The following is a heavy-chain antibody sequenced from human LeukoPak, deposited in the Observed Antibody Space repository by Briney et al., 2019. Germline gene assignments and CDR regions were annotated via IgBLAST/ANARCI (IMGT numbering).Heavy chain of an antibody. V-gene: IGHV4-59*12. Sequence: TSETLSLTWTVSGGSITSDHWNWIRQPPGKGLEWIGCIFYSGRTYYNPSLKSRVSISVDMSKNQFSLRLTSVTAADTAVYYCARKNDFEIWGQGTLVTVSS. CDR3: ARKNDFEI. CDR2: IFYSGRT. CDR1: GGSITSDH. D-gene: IGHD2/OR15-2a*01. J-gene: IGHJ3*02.